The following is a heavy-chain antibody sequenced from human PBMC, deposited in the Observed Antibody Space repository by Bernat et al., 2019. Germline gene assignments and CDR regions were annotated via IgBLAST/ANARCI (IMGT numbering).Heavy chain of an antibody. CDR3: AREMATIYDAFDI. Sequence: EVQLVESGGGLVQPGGSLRLSCAASGFRFSSYWMSWVRQAPGKGLEWVANIKQDGSEKYYVDSVKGRFTISRDNAKNSLYLQMNSLRAEDTAVYYCAREMATIYDAFDIWGQGTMVTVSS. J-gene: IGHJ3*02. CDR1: GFRFSSYW. D-gene: IGHD5-24*01. V-gene: IGHV3-7*03. CDR2: IKQDGSEK.